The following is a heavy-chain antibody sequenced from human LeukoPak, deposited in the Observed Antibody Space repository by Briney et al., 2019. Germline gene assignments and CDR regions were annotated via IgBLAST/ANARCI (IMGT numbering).Heavy chain of an antibody. D-gene: IGHD3-9*01. V-gene: IGHV4-59*08. CDR1: GGSISSYY. Sequence: SETLSLTCTVSGGSISSYYWSWIRQPPGKGLEWIGYIYYSGSTNYNPSLKIRVTISVDTSKNQFSLKLSSVTAADTAVYYCARLLLYDILTGYPSGRWFDPWGQGTLVTVSS. CDR3: ARLLLYDILTGYPSGRWFDP. CDR2: IYYSGST. J-gene: IGHJ5*02.